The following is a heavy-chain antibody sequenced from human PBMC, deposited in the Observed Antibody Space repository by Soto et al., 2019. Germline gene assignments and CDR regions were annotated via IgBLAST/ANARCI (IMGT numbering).Heavy chain of an antibody. Sequence: PGGSLRLSCAASGFTFDDYGMSWVRQAPGKGLEWVSGINWNGGSTGYADSVKGRFTISRDNAKNSLYLQMNSLRAEDTALYYCASHGWGISSAFYIGAKGTMDPASS. D-gene: IGHD3-16*01. CDR2: INWNGGST. CDR3: ASHGWGISSAFYI. J-gene: IGHJ3*02. V-gene: IGHV3-20*04. CDR1: GFTFDDYG.